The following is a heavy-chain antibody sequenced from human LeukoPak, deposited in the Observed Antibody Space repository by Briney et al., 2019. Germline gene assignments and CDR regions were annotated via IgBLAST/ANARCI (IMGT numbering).Heavy chain of an antibody. D-gene: IGHD6-19*01. CDR2: IYSGDNT. Sequence: AGGSLRLSCAASGFNFSSYEMNWVRQAPGKGLEWVSVIYSGDNTYYADSVKGRFTISRDNSKNTLYLQMNSLRAEDTAVYYCVAYSSGWYSSYWGQGTLVTVSS. CDR1: GFNFSSYE. V-gene: IGHV3-53*01. J-gene: IGHJ4*02. CDR3: VAYSSGWYSSY.